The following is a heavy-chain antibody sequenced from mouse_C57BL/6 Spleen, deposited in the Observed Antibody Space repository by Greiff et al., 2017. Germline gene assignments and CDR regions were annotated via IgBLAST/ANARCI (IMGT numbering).Heavy chain of an antibody. Sequence: EVKLVESGGGLVKPGGSLKLSCAASGFSFSDYGMHWVRQAPEKGLEWVAYISSGSGTIYYADTVKGRVTISRDNAKNTLFLQLTSLRSEDTAMYYCARNGYYDFDYWGQGTTLTVSS. V-gene: IGHV5-17*01. CDR1: GFSFSDYG. J-gene: IGHJ2*01. CDR2: ISSGSGTI. CDR3: ARNGYYDFDY. D-gene: IGHD2-3*01.